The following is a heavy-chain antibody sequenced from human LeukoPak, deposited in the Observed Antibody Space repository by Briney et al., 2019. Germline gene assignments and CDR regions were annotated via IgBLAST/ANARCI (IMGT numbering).Heavy chain of an antibody. CDR1: GGSFSGYY. CDR2: INHSGST. D-gene: IGHD3-22*01. Sequence: SETLSLTCAVYGGSFSGYYWSWIRQPPGKGLEWIGEINHSGSTNYNPSLKSRVTISVDTSKNQFSLKLSSVTAADTAVYYCARSRYYYYDSSGSRETDYWGQGTLVTVSS. V-gene: IGHV4-34*01. CDR3: ARSRYYYYDSSGSRETDY. J-gene: IGHJ4*02.